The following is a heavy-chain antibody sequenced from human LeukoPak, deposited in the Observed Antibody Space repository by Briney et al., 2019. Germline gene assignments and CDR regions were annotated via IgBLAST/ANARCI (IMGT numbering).Heavy chain of an antibody. V-gene: IGHV3-74*01. Sequence: GGSLRLSCAASGFTFSSYWMHWVRQAPGKGLVWVSRINSDGSSTSYADSVKGRFTISRDNAKNTLYLQMNGLRAEDTAVYYCARAGGGYIPFDYWGQGTLVTVSS. D-gene: IGHD5-12*01. J-gene: IGHJ4*02. CDR3: ARAGGGYIPFDY. CDR1: GFTFSSYW. CDR2: INSDGSST.